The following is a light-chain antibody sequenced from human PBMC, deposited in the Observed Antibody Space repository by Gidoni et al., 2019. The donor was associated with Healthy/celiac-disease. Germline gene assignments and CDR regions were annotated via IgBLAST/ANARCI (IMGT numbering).Light chain of an antibody. V-gene: IGKV3-11*01. CDR1: QSVSSY. CDR2: DAS. J-gene: IGKJ4*01. Sequence: EIVLKQSPATLSLSPGERATLSCRASQSVSSYLAWYQQKPGQAPRLLIYDASNRATGLPARFSGSGSWTDFTRTISSLEPEDCAVYYCQQRSNWLTVGGGTKVEIK. CDR3: QQRSNWLT.